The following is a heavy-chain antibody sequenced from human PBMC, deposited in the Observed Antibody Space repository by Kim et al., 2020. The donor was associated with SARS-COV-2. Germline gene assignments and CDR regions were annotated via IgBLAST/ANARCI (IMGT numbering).Heavy chain of an antibody. J-gene: IGHJ3*02. D-gene: IGHD3-3*01. CDR3: ARGWSRAGPNAFDI. Sequence: ADSVKGRFTISRDNSKNTLYLQMNSLRAEDTAVYYCARGWSRAGPNAFDIWGQGTMVTVSS. V-gene: IGHV3-53*01.